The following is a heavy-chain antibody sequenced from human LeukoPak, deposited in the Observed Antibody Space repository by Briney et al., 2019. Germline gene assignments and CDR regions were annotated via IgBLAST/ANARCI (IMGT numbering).Heavy chain of an antibody. J-gene: IGHJ4*02. CDR2: ISYDGSNK. Sequence: PGRSLRLSCAASGFTFSSYGMHWVRQAPGKGLEWVAVISYDGSNKYYADSVKGRFTISRDNSKSTLYLQMNSLRAEDTAVYYCAKDNGDYGYFDYWGQGTLVTVSS. D-gene: IGHD4-17*01. CDR1: GFTFSSYG. CDR3: AKDNGDYGYFDY. V-gene: IGHV3-30*18.